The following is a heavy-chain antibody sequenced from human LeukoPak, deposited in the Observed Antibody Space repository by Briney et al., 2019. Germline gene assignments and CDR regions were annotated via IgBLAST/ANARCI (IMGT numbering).Heavy chain of an antibody. J-gene: IGHJ4*02. CDR1: GFTFSSYS. D-gene: IGHD5-18*01. V-gene: IGHV3-21*01. CDR2: ISSSSSYI. Sequence: PGGSLRLSCAASGFTFSSYSMNWVRQAPGKGLEWVSSISSSSSYIYYADSVKGRFTISRDNAKNSLYLQMNNLRAEDTAVYYCARDTGGGYSYGYDFDYWGQGTLVTVSS. CDR3: ARDTGGGYSYGYDFDY.